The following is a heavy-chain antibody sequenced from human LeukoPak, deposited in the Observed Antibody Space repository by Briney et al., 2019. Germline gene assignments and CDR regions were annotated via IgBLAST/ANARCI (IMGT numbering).Heavy chain of an antibody. D-gene: IGHD5-18*01. CDR1: EFPFNGYW. J-gene: IGHJ4*02. Sequence: GGSLRLSCAASEFPFNGYWMSWVRQAPGKGLECVADINQDGSEKYYVDSVRGRFTISRDNAKNSLYLQMNSLRAEDTAVYYCARLGRWTQLWSYGIWGRGTLVTVSS. CDR3: ARLGRWTQLWSYGI. V-gene: IGHV3-7*01. CDR2: INQDGSEK.